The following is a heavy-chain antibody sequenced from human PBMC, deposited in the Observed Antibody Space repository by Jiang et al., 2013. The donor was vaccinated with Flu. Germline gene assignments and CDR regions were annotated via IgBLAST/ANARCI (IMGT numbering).Heavy chain of an antibody. CDR3: SKESEGDYYFDH. J-gene: IGHJ4*02. CDR2: IKSKTNGGTT. CDR1: GFILSNAW. V-gene: IGHV3-15*01. Sequence: QLVESGGRLVKPGGSLRLSCGASGFILSNAWMSWVRQAPGKGLEWVGRIKSKTNGGTTDYATPVKGRFIISRDDSKQTLYLQMNSLKTEDTAVYYCSKESEGDYYFDHWGQGTLVTVSS. D-gene: IGHD3-10*01.